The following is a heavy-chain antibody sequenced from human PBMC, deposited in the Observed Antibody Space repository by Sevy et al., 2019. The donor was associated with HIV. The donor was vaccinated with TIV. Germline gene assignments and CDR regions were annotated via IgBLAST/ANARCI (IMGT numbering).Heavy chain of an antibody. D-gene: IGHD2-8*01. CDR1: GFSLTTSD. V-gene: IGHV3-33*01. CDR2: VRNDGTNK. J-gene: IGHJ6*02. Sequence: GGSLRLSCAASGFSLTTSDMHWVRQAPGKGLEWVADVRNDGTNKYYADSVRDRFTISRDSPKNTLYLQMNSLRDEDTAIYYCARGRKTTEEWLEELDYYYGLDVWGQGTTVTVSS. CDR3: ARGRKTTEEWLEELDYYYGLDV.